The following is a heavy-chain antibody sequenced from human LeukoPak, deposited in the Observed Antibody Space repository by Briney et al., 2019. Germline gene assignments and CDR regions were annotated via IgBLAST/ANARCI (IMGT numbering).Heavy chain of an antibody. D-gene: IGHD6-19*01. CDR1: GGFVNGYY. J-gene: IGHJ4*02. CDR2: IYYSGTT. V-gene: IGHV4-59*02. Sequence: PSEPLSLTCNVSGGFVNGYYWSWIRQSPGKGLEWIGYIYYSGTTDYNPSLKSRIAITVDTSESQFSLNMNSLTAADAAVYYCARGSSSAWYAIDIWGQGTLVTVSS. CDR3: ARGSSSAWYAIDI.